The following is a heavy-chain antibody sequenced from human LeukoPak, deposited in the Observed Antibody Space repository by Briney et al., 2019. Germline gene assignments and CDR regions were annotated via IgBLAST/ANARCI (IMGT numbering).Heavy chain of an antibody. CDR3: ARSSWRDGYNYVDY. CDR1: GFTFNIYT. V-gene: IGHV3-21*01. J-gene: IGHJ4*02. Sequence: GGSLRLSCAASGFTFNIYTITWIRQAPGKGLEWVSSISSTSGYIFYGDSVKGRFTISRDNANNSVYLQMNSLRAEDTAVYYCARSSWRDGYNYVDYWGQGTLVTVSS. D-gene: IGHD5-24*01. CDR2: ISSTSGYI.